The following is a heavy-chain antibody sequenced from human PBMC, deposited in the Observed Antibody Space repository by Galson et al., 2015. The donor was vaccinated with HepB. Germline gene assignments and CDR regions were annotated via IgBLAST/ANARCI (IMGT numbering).Heavy chain of an antibody. Sequence: SVKVSCKASGGTFSSYAISWVRQAPGQGLEWMGGIIPIFGTANYAQKFQGRATITADESTSTAYMELSSLRSEDTAVYYCASLGGFGVAKFDPWGQGTLVTVSS. CDR3: ASLGGFGVAKFDP. J-gene: IGHJ5*02. V-gene: IGHV1-69*13. CDR2: IIPIFGTA. D-gene: IGHD3-3*01. CDR1: GGTFSSYA.